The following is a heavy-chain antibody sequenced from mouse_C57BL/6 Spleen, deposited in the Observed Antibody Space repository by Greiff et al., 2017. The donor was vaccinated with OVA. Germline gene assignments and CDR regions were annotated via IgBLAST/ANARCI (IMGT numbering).Heavy chain of an antibody. V-gene: IGHV5-4*03. Sequence: EVKLVESGGGLVKPGGSLKLSCAASGFTFSSYAMSWVRQTPEKRLEWVATISDGGSYTYYPDNVKGRFTISRDNAKNNLYLQMSHLKSEDTAMYYCARLSPFAYWGQGTLVTVSA. CDR1: GFTFSSYA. J-gene: IGHJ3*01. CDR3: ARLSPFAY. CDR2: ISDGGSYT.